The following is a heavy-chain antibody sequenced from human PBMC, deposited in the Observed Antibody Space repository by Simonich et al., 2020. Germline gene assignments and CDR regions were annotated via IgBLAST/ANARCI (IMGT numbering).Heavy chain of an antibody. CDR1: GYTFTGYY. J-gene: IGHJ1*01. D-gene: IGHD6-13*01. CDR3: ARSHIAAAGTGYFQH. V-gene: IGHV1-2*02. CDR2: INPNSGGT. Sequence: QVQLVQSGAEVKKPGASVKVSCKASGYTFTGYYMHWVRQAPGQGLECRGWINPNSGGTNNAQKFQGRVTMTRETSISTAYMELSRLRSDDTAVYYCARSHIAAAGTGYFQHWGQGTLVTVSS.